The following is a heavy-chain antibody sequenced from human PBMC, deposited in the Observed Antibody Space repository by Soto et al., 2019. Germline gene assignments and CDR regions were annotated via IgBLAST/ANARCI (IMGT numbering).Heavy chain of an antibody. D-gene: IGHD1-26*01. CDR1: GGSISSYY. Sequence: SETLSLTRTVSGGSISSYYWSWIRQPPGKGLEWIGYIYYSGSTNYNPSLKSRVTISVDTSKNQFSLKLSSVTAADTAVYYCARRYGGNLDYWGQGTLVTVSS. CDR2: IYYSGST. V-gene: IGHV4-59*08. CDR3: ARRYGGNLDY. J-gene: IGHJ4*02.